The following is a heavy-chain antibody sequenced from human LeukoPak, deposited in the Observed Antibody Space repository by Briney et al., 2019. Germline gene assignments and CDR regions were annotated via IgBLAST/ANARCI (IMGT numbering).Heavy chain of an antibody. V-gene: IGHV4-38-2*02. CDR1: GFSIRSGFY. CDR2: IHHSGST. J-gene: IGHJ4*02. CDR3: ARNHYGDYSNDY. Sequence: PSETLSLTCTVSGFSIRSGFYWGWIRQPPGKGMEWIGNIHHSGSTYYNPSLKSRVTISVDTSKNQFSLKLSSVTAADTAVYYCARNHYGDYSNDYWGQGTLVTVSS. D-gene: IGHD4-17*01.